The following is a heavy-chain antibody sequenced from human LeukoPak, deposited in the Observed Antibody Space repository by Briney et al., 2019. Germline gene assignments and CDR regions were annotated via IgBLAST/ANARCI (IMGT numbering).Heavy chain of an antibody. D-gene: IGHD6-25*01. CDR2: IKQDGSEK. J-gene: IGHJ4*02. Sequence: GGSLRLSCVGSGFRFSDYRMNWVRQAPGKGLEWVANIKQDGSEKNYVASMKGRFTISRDNVNNSLYLQLNNLRVEDTAMYYCAREAAYWGQGTRVTVSS. CDR3: AREAAY. V-gene: IGHV3-7*03. CDR1: GFRFSDYR.